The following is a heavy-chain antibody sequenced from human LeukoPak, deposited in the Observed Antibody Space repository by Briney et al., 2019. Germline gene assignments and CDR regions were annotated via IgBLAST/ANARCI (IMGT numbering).Heavy chain of an antibody. CDR2: ISGSGGST. Sequence: GGSLRLSCAASGFTFSSYAMSWVRQAPGKGLEWVSAISGSGGSTYYADSVKGRFTISRDNSKNTLYLQMNSLRAEDTAVYYCAKALSSDYIVGATWVSFDYWGQGTLVTVSS. CDR1: GFTFSSYA. V-gene: IGHV3-23*01. J-gene: IGHJ4*02. D-gene: IGHD1-26*01. CDR3: AKALSSDYIVGATWVSFDY.